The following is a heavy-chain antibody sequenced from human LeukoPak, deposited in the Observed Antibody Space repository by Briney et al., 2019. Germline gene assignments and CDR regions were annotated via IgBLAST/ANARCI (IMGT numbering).Heavy chain of an antibody. J-gene: IGHJ3*02. CDR1: GFTFSNAW. Sequence: GGSLRLSCAASGFTFSNAWMTWVRQAPGKGLEWVGGIKAKTEGGTTDYAAPMKDIFTISTDDSKNTLYVQMNSLKTEYTAVYYCTTDHLSTVGGFDIWGQGTMVTVSS. CDR3: TTDHLSTVGGFDI. CDR2: IKAKTEGGTT. V-gene: IGHV3-15*01. D-gene: IGHD4-23*01.